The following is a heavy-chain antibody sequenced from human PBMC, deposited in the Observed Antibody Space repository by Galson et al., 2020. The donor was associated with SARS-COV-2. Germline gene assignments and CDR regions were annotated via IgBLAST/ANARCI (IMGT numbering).Heavy chain of an antibody. CDR1: GYTLTELS. CDR2: FDPEDGET. J-gene: IGHJ5*02. CDR3: ATASIVVRAKWFDL. Sequence: ASVKVSCKVSGYTLTELSMHWVRQAPGKGLEWMGGFDPEDGETIYAQKFQGRVTITEDTSTDTAYMELSSLRSEDTAVYYCATASIVVRAKWFDLWGQGTLITVSS. D-gene: IGHD3-10*01. V-gene: IGHV1-24*01.